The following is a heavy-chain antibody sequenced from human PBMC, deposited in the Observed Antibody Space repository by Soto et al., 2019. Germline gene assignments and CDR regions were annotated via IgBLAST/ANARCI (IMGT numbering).Heavy chain of an antibody. CDR1: GFSVSTHV. V-gene: IGHV3-33*01. CDR2: LWYDGSRE. D-gene: IGHD3-22*01. J-gene: IGHJ4*02. Sequence: QVQLVESGGGVDQPGRSLRLSCTASGFSVSTHVIHWVRQAPGKGLESVAVLWYDGSREYYVESVKGRFTISRDNSKNTMYLQVNSLRAEDTAVYYCARVPRYDTWYFDYWGQGTLATVSS. CDR3: ARVPRYDTWYFDY.